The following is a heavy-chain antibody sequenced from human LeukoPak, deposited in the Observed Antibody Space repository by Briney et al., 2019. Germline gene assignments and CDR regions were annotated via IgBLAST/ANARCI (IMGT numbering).Heavy chain of an antibody. V-gene: IGHV1-2*06. CDR2: INPNSGGT. CDR1: GNTFTGYY. J-gene: IGHJ3*02. Sequence: GSVKVSCKASGNTFTGYYMHWVRQAPGQGLEWMGRINPNSGGTNYAQKFQGRVTMTRDTSISTAYMELSRLRSDDTAVYYCARVVPAAKDDAFDIWGQGTMVTVSS. CDR3: ARVVPAAKDDAFDI. D-gene: IGHD2-2*01.